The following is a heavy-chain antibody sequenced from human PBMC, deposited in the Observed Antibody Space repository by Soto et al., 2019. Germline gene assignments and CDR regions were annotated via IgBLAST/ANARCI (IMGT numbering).Heavy chain of an antibody. J-gene: IGHJ4*02. D-gene: IGHD2-15*01. CDR2: ISYDGSNK. Sequence: QVQLVESGGGVVQPGRSLRLSCAASGFTFSSYAMHWVRQAPGKGLEWVAVISYDGSNKYYADSVKGRFTISRDNSKNTLDLEMNSLRAEDTAVYYCARDRDRGVVVPFDYWGQGTLVTVSS. V-gene: IGHV3-30-3*01. CDR1: GFTFSSYA. CDR3: ARDRDRGVVVPFDY.